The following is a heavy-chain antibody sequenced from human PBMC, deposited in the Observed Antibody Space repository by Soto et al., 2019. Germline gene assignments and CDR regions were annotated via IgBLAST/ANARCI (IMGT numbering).Heavy chain of an antibody. Sequence: QVRLVQSGAEVKKPGASVKVSCKASGYTFTSYGISWVRQAPGQGLEWMGWISAYNGNTNYAQKLQGRVTMTTDTSTSTAYMELRSLRSDDTAVYYCARAPRTYYYDSSGYWGDYWGQGTLVTVSS. J-gene: IGHJ4*02. V-gene: IGHV1-18*04. CDR1: GYTFTSYG. CDR2: ISAYNGNT. CDR3: ARAPRTYYYDSSGYWGDY. D-gene: IGHD3-22*01.